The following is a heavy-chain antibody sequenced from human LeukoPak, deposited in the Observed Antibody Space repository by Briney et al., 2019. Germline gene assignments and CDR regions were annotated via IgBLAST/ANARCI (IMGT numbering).Heavy chain of an antibody. CDR2: INSDGSST. CDR3: AVLVHYYYYGMDV. D-gene: IGHD2-15*01. V-gene: IGHV3-74*01. CDR1: GFTFSSYW. Sequence: GGSLRLSCAASGFTFSSYWMHWVRHAPGKGLVWVSRINSDGSSTSYADSVKGRFTISRDNATNTLYLQMNSLRAEDTAVYYCAVLVHYYYYGMDVWGQGTTVTVSS. J-gene: IGHJ6*02.